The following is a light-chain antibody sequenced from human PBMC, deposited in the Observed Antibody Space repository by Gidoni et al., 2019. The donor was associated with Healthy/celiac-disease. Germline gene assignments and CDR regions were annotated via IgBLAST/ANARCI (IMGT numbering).Light chain of an antibody. Sequence: EIVLTQSPATLSLSPGDRPTLSCRASQSVSSYLAWYQQQPGQARRLLIYDASNRATGLPARFSGSGSGTDFNLTISSLEPEDFAVYYCQQRSNWPPRLTFGGGTKVEIK. J-gene: IGKJ4*01. CDR1: QSVSSY. CDR3: QQRSNWPPRLT. CDR2: DAS. V-gene: IGKV3-11*01.